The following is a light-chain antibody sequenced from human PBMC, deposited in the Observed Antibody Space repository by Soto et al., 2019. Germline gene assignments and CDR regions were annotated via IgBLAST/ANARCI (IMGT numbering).Light chain of an antibody. CDR3: SSYSSIIASV. CDR2: DVS. V-gene: IGLV2-14*01. J-gene: IGLJ1*01. CDR1: SSDVGGYNY. Sequence: QSALTQPASVSGSPGQSITISCTGTSSDVGGYNYVSWYQQHPGKAPKLMIYDVSNRPSGVSNRFSGSKSGDTASLTISGLQAEDEADYYCSSYSSIIASVFGIGTKLTVL.